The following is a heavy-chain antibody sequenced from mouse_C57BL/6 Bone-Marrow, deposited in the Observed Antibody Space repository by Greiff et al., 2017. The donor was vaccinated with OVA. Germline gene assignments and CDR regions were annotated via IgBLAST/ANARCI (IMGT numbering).Heavy chain of an antibody. D-gene: IGHD3-1*01. CDR1: GYTFTSYW. CDR3: AREGHAFDY. V-gene: IGHV1-59*01. Sequence: VQLQQPGAELVRPGTSVKLSCKASGYTFTSYWMHWVKQRPGQGLEWIGVIDPSDSYTNYNQKFKGKATLTVDTSSSTAYMQLSSLTSEDSAVYYCAREGHAFDYWGQGTTLTVSS. CDR2: IDPSDSYT. J-gene: IGHJ2*01.